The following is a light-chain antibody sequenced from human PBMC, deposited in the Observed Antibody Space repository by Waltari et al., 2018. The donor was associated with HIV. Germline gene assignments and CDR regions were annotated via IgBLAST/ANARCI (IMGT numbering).Light chain of an antibody. J-gene: IGLJ3*02. Sequence: NLMLTQPHSVSESPGKTVTISCTGSSCRIASNYVQWYQQRPGSAPTTVIFEDNQRSSGVPDRFSGSIDSSSNSASLTISRLKTEDEADYYCQSFDGITAVFGGGTKLTVL. CDR1: SCRIASNY. V-gene: IGLV6-57*02. CDR2: EDN. CDR3: QSFDGITAV.